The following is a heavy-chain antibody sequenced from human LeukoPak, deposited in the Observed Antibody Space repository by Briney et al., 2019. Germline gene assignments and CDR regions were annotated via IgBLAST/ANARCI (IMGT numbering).Heavy chain of an antibody. Sequence: PSGTLSLTCAVYGGPFSGYYWSWIRQPPGKGLEWIGEINHRGSTNYNPSLKSRVTISVDTSKNQFSLKLSSVTAADTAVYYCATETWLVRYGRNKGVYFDYWGQGTPVTVSS. CDR2: INHRGST. CDR3: ATETWLVRYGRNKGVYFDY. V-gene: IGHV4-34*01. J-gene: IGHJ4*02. D-gene: IGHD6-19*01. CDR1: GGPFSGYY.